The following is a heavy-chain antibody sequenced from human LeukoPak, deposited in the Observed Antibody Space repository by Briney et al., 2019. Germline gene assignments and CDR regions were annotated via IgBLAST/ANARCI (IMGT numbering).Heavy chain of an antibody. Sequence: RSGGSLRLSCAASGFMFEEYGMTWVRQAPGKGLEWISGITANGGGTNYADSMEGRFTVSRDNAKNVLYLQIDSLRAEDTALYYCLRGHYGYRFDFWGQGTLLIVSS. CDR2: ITANGGGT. CDR3: LRGHYGYRFDF. CDR1: GFMFEEYG. V-gene: IGHV3-20*04. D-gene: IGHD5-18*01. J-gene: IGHJ4*02.